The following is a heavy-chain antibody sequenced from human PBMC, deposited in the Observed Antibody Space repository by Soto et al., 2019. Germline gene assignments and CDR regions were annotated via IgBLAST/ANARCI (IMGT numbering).Heavy chain of an antibody. V-gene: IGHV1-69*13. D-gene: IGHD3-22*01. J-gene: IGHJ6*02. CDR3: ARVNYDSSGYYPYGMGV. CDR1: GGTFSSYA. CDR2: IIPIFGTA. Sequence: ASVKVSCKASGGTFSSYAISWVRQAPGQGLEWMGGIIPIFGTANYAQKFQGRVTITADESTSTAYMELSSLRSEDTAVYYCARVNYDSSGYYPYGMGVWGQGTTVTVSS.